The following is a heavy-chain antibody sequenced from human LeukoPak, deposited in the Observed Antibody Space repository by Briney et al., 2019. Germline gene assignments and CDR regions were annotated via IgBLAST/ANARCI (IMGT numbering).Heavy chain of an antibody. CDR3: AKAGDNSGNYGAFDI. D-gene: IGHD3-22*01. Sequence: GGSLRLSCAASGFTVSSNYMSWVRQAPGKGLEWVSVIYSGGSTYYVDSVKGRFTISRDNSKNTLYLQMNSLRAEDTAVYYCAKAGDNSGNYGAFDIWGQGTMVAVSS. CDR1: GFTVSSNY. J-gene: IGHJ3*02. V-gene: IGHV3-53*01. CDR2: IYSGGST.